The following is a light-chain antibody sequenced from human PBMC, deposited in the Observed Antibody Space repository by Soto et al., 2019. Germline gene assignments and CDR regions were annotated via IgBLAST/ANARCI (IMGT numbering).Light chain of an antibody. Sequence: DIKMTQSPSSLSAFVGDRVTITCRASQTISSYLNWYQQKPGKAPKLLIYAASSLQSGVPSRFSGSGSGTDFTLTISSLQPEDFATYYCQQSYNTPRTFGQGTKVEIK. CDR1: QTISSY. CDR2: AAS. CDR3: QQSYNTPRT. V-gene: IGKV1-39*01. J-gene: IGKJ1*01.